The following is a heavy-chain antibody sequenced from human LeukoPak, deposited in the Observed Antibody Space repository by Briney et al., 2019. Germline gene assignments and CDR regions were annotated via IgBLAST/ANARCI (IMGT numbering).Heavy chain of an antibody. J-gene: IGHJ4*02. CDR2: IYHSGST. Sequence: SETLSLTCTVSGYSISSGYYWGWIRQPPGKGLEWIGSIYHSGSTYYNPSLKSRVTISVDTSKNQFSLKLSSVTAADTAVYYCARGSSGSLDYWGQGTLVTVSS. CDR1: GYSISSGYY. CDR3: ARGSSGSLDY. V-gene: IGHV4-38-2*02. D-gene: IGHD1-1*01.